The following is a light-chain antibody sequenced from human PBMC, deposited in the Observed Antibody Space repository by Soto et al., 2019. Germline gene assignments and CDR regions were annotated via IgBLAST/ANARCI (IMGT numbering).Light chain of an antibody. V-gene: IGKV3-20*01. J-gene: IGKJ1*01. CDR3: QQYVATKT. CDR1: QSVSSSY. Sequence: EVGLTQCPGTLSLYPGERATLSCRASQSVSSSYLAWYQQKPGQAPRLLIYGASSRATGIPDRFSGSGSGTDFTLTISRLAPEDFAVYYSQQYVATKTFGQGTRV. CDR2: GAS.